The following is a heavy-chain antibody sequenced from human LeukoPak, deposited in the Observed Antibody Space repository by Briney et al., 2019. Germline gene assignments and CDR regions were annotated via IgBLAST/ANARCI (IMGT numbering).Heavy chain of an antibody. J-gene: IGHJ6*03. CDR1: GGSINNYY. V-gene: IGHV4-59*01. D-gene: IGHD6-6*01. Sequence: SETLSLTCTVSGGSINNYYWSWVRQTPGKGLEYIGHVHYSRTTDYNPSLTSRVTMSLDTSKKQFSLKVTSVTAADRALYYCARHIAARLASGYYYYMDVWGKGTTVTVSS. CDR3: ARHIAARLASGYYYYMDV. CDR2: VHYSRTT.